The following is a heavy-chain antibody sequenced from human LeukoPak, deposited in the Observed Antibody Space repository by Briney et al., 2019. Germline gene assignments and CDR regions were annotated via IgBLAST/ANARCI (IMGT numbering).Heavy chain of an antibody. V-gene: IGHV3-53*01. CDR3: ARASGYCSSTSCYEVSLDY. Sequence: TGGSLRLSCAASGFIVSSNYMSWVRQAPGKGLEWVSVIYSGGSTDYADSVKGRFTISRDNSKNTLYLQMNSLRAEDTAVYYCARASGYCSSTSCYEVSLDYWGQGTLVTVSS. CDR2: IYSGGST. CDR1: GFIVSSNY. D-gene: IGHD2-2*01. J-gene: IGHJ4*02.